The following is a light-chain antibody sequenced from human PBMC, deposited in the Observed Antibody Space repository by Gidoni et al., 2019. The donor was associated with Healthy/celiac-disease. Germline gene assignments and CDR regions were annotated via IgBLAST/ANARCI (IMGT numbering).Light chain of an antibody. J-gene: IGLJ1*01. CDR1: ALPKQY. CDR2: KDS. Sequence: SYELTQPPSVSVSPGQTARITCSGDALPKQYAYWYQQKPGQAPVLVIYKDSERPSGIPERSSGSSSGTTVTLTISGVQAEDEADYYCQSADSSGTLYVFGTGTKVXV. V-gene: IGLV3-25*03. CDR3: QSADSSGTLYV.